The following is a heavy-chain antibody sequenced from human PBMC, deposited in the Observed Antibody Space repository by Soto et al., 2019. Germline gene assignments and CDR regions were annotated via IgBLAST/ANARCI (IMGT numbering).Heavy chain of an antibody. V-gene: IGHV3-15*07. Sequence: GGALRLSCAASGFTFSNAWMNLGRPAPGKGLEWVGRIKSKTDGGTTDYAAPVKGRFTISRDDSKNTLYLQMNSLKTEDTAVYYCTTRGVGATFDYWGQGTLVTVSS. CDR3: TTRGVGATFDY. CDR1: GFTFSNAW. J-gene: IGHJ4*02. CDR2: IKSKTDGGTT. D-gene: IGHD1-26*01.